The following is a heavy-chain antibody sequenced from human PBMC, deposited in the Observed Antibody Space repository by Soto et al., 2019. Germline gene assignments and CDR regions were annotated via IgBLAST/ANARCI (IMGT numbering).Heavy chain of an antibody. CDR2: INAGNGNT. D-gene: IGHD2-21*02. Sequence: APVKVSCKASGYTFTSYAMYWVRQAPGQRLEWMGWINAGNGNTKYSQKFQGRVTITRDTSASTAYMELSSLRSEDTAVYYCARSIVVVTALDYWGQGTLVTVSS. J-gene: IGHJ4*02. V-gene: IGHV1-3*01. CDR3: ARSIVVVTALDY. CDR1: GYTFTSYA.